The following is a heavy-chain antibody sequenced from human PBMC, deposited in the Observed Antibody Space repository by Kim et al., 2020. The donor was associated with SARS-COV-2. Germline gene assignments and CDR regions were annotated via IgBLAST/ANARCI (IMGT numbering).Heavy chain of an antibody. V-gene: IGHV3-33*01. Sequence: YDADSVKGRFTSSRDKSKTTLYLQMNSLRAEDTAVYYCARDLGFSSDGSGYWGQGTLVTVSS. D-gene: IGHD6-19*01. CDR3: ARDLGFSSDGSGY. J-gene: IGHJ4*02.